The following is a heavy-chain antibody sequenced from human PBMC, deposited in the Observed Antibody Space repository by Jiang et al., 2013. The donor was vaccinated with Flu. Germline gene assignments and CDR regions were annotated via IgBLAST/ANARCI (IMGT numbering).Heavy chain of an antibody. Sequence: YYADSVNGRFTISRDNSKNTLYLQMGSLRGEDMAVYYCARGSPMLVRYGTDVWGQGTTVTVSS. V-gene: IGHV3-64*02. D-gene: IGHD2-21*01. J-gene: IGHJ6*02. CDR3: ARGSPMLVRYGTDV.